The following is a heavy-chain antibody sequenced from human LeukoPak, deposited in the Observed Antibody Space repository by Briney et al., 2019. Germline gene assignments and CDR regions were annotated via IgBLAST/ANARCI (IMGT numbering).Heavy chain of an antibody. CDR1: GYTFTSYY. CDR3: ARGRSGPKSPDY. D-gene: IGHD6-19*01. J-gene: IGHJ4*02. CDR2: INPSGGST. V-gene: IGHV1-46*01. Sequence: GASVKVSCKASGYTFTSYYMHWVRQAPGQGLEWMGIINPSGGSTSYAQKFQGRVTTTRDTSTSTVYTELSSLRSEDTAVYYCARGRSGPKSPDYWGQGTLVTVSS.